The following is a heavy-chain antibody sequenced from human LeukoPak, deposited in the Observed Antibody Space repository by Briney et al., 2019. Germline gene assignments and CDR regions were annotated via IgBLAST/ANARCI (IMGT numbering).Heavy chain of an antibody. Sequence: GASVKVSCKASGYTFTSYGISWVRQAPGQGLEWMGWISAYNGNTNYAQKLQGRVTMTTDTSTSTAYMELRSLRSDDTAVYYCARVESTLWSGELSPYYFDYWGQGTLVTVSS. V-gene: IGHV1-18*01. CDR1: GYTFTSYG. CDR2: ISAYNGNT. D-gene: IGHD3-10*01. CDR3: ARVESTLWSGELSPYYFDY. J-gene: IGHJ4*02.